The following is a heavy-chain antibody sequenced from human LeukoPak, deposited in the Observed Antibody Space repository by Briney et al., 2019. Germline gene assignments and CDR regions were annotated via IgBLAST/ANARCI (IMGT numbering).Heavy chain of an antibody. CDR1: GGSISNYY. CDR2: IYYSGST. D-gene: IGHD1-7*01. Sequence: SETLSLTCTVSGGSISNYYWSWIRQPPGKGLEWIGYIYYSGSTNYNPSLKSRVTISVDTSKIQFSLKLTSVTAADTAVYYCARAPSITGTRGDWFAPWGQGTLVTVSS. V-gene: IGHV4-59*01. CDR3: ARAPSITGTRGDWFAP. J-gene: IGHJ5*02.